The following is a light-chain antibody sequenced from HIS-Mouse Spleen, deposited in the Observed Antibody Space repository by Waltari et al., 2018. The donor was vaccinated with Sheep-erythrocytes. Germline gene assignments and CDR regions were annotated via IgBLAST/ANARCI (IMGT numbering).Light chain of an antibody. CDR2: DDN. CDR3: QVWDSSSDHVV. J-gene: IGLJ2*01. V-gene: IGLV3-21*02. Sequence: SYVLTQPPSVSVAPGQTARITCGGNNIGSKSVHWYQQKPGQAPVLVVYDDNDRPSGIPGRFSGSDSGNTASLTISRVEAGDEADYYCQVWDSSSDHVVFGGGTKLTVL. CDR1: NIGSKS.